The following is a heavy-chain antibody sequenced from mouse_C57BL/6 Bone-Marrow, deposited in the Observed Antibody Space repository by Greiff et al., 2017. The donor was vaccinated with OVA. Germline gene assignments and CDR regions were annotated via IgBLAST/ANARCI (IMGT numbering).Heavy chain of an antibody. CDR3: TRKGDPYWYFDV. V-gene: IGHV1-15*01. J-gene: IGHJ1*03. Sequence: VKLVESGAELVRPGASVTLSCKASGYTFTDYEMHWVKQTPVHGLEWIGAIDPETGGTAYNQKFKGKAILTADKSSSTAYMELRSLTSEDSAVYYCTRKGDPYWYFDVWGTGTTVTVSS. CDR2: IDPETGGT. CDR1: GYTFTDYE.